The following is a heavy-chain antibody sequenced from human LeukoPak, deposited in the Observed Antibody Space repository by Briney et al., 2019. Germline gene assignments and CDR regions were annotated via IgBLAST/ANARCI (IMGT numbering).Heavy chain of an antibody. D-gene: IGHD4-11*01. Sequence: GGSLRLSCAASGLTFSSYSMNWVRQAPGKGLEWVSYISSSSSTIYYADSVKGRFTISRDNAKNSLYLQMNSLRAEDTAVYYCARARDYSNNNWFDPWGQGTLVTVSS. CDR3: ARARDYSNNNWFDP. CDR2: ISSSSSTI. V-gene: IGHV3-48*01. CDR1: GLTFSSYS. J-gene: IGHJ5*02.